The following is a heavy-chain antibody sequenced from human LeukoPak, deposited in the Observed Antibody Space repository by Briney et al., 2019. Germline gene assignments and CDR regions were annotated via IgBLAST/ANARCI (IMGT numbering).Heavy chain of an antibody. D-gene: IGHD2/OR15-2a*01. CDR2: ITSSGSPI. CDR3: VREEIGSNSYSSLDF. Sequence: PGGSLRLSCAASGFTLSSHEMNWVRQAPGKGLEWISYITSSGSPIYYADSVKGRFTISRDNANNLLYLQMNSLRAEDTAIYYCVREEIGSNSYSSLDFWGPGTLVTVSS. V-gene: IGHV3-48*03. CDR1: GFTLSSHE. J-gene: IGHJ4*02.